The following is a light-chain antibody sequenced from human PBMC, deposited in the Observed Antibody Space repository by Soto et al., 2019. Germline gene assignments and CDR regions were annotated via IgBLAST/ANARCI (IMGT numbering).Light chain of an antibody. CDR1: SSDVGGYNY. CDR3: SSYTSSSTPPYV. Sequence: QSALTQPASVSGSPGQSITISCTGTSSDVGGYNYVSWYQQHPCKAPKLMIYDVSNRPSGVSNRFSGSKSVNTASLTISGLQADDEAHYYCSSYTSSSTPPYVFGTGTKVTVL. V-gene: IGLV2-14*01. J-gene: IGLJ1*01. CDR2: DVS.